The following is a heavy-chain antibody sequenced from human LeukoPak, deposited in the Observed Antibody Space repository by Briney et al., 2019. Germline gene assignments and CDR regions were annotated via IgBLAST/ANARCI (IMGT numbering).Heavy chain of an antibody. D-gene: IGHD4-11*01. CDR1: GFTFSSYS. Sequence: GGSLRLSCAASGFTFSSYSMNWVRQAPGKGLEWVSSISSSSSYIYYADSVKGRFTISRDNAENSLYLQMNSLRAEDTAVYYCARAYSTYHMDVWGKGTTVTVSS. CDR2: ISSSSSYI. J-gene: IGHJ6*03. CDR3: ARAYSTYHMDV. V-gene: IGHV3-21*01.